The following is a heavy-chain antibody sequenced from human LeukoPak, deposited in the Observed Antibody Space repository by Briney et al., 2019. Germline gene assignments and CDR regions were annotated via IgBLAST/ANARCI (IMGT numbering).Heavy chain of an antibody. J-gene: IGHJ4*02. V-gene: IGHV3-30*02. D-gene: IGHD1-14*01. Sequence: GGSLRLSCAASGFPFNNYRMHWVRQTPGKGLEWVALIHFDGSEKFYADSVKGRFTISRDNSKNMLYLQMNTLRAEDTAVYYCAKDDNGPQDQWGQGALVTVSS. CDR1: GFPFNNYR. CDR3: AKDDNGPQDQ. CDR2: IHFDGSEK.